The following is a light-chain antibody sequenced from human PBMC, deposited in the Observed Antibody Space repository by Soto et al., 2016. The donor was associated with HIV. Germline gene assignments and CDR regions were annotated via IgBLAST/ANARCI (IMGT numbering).Light chain of an antibody. Sequence: SSELTQDPAVSVALGQTVRITCQGDSLRNYYASWYQQKPGQAPVLVIYGKNNRPPGIPDRFSGSNSVNTASLTITGAQAEDEADYYCNSRDSSDNHNYVFGTGTKVTVL. J-gene: IGLJ1*01. CDR2: GKN. CDR1: SLRNYY. CDR3: NSRDSSDNHNYV. V-gene: IGLV3-19*01.